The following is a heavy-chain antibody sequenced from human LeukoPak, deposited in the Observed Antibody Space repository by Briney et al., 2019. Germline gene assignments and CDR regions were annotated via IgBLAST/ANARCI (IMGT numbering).Heavy chain of an antibody. CDR2: SNASDYNT. Sequence: GGSLRLSCAASGCTFSGFAMTWVRQARGRGVEWGSSNASDYNTHYSESVKGRFAISRDNSKSKLFLQMNSLRAEDTALYYCAKDLHYYAAMDVWGQGAAVTVSS. CDR1: GCTFSGFA. V-gene: IGHV3-23*01. CDR3: AKDLHYYAAMDV. J-gene: IGHJ6*02. D-gene: IGHD3-10*01.